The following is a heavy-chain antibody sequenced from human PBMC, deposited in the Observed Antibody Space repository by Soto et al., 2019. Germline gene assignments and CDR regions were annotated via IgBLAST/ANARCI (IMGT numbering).Heavy chain of an antibody. CDR1: GGSFSGYY. CDR2: INHSGST. D-gene: IGHD3-10*01. CDR3: ARVTDFYGSGSYYSWFDP. V-gene: IGHV4-34*01. J-gene: IGHJ5*02. Sequence: SSETLSLTCAVYGGSFSGYYWSWIRQPPGKGLEWIGEINHSGSTNYNPSLKSRVTISVDTSKNQFSLKLSSVTAADTAVYYCARVTDFYGSGSYYSWFDPWGQGTLVTVSS.